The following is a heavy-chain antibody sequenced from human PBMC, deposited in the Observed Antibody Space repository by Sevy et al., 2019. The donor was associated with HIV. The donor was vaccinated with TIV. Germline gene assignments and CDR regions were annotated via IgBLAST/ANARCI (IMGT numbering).Heavy chain of an antibody. J-gene: IGHJ4*02. Sequence: SETLSLTCTVSGGSISRYYWGWIRQPPVKGLEWIGNIYSLGTTNYNPSLRSRVTMSVDTSKNQFSLKLRSVTAADTAVYYCVRWDPLVTTSFDHWGQGALVTVSS. CDR3: VRWDPLVTTSFDH. D-gene: IGHD4-17*01. CDR1: GGSISRYY. CDR2: IYSLGTT. V-gene: IGHV4-59*01.